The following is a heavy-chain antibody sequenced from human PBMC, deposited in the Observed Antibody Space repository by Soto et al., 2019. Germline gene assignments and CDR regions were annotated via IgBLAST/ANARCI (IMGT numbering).Heavy chain of an antibody. Sequence: QVQLGESGGGLVEPGGALRLSCAASGFRFSDHYMTWIRQAPGQGLEWVSKISSDGTSMYYADSVKGRFTVSRDNAQNSMYLQMNGLSAEDTAVYYCAGEPYYYGSAFGGQGTRVTVSS. CDR3: AGEPYYYGSAF. CDR2: ISSDGTSM. J-gene: IGHJ4*02. D-gene: IGHD3-10*01. CDR1: GFRFSDHY. V-gene: IGHV3-11*01.